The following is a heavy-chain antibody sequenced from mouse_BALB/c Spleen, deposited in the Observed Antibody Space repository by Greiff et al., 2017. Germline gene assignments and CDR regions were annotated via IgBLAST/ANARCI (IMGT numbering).Heavy chain of an antibody. CDR3: ARGALGDAMDY. D-gene: IGHD3-3*01. V-gene: IGHV1-63*02. J-gene: IGHJ4*01. Sequence: VKLQESGAELVRPGTSVKISCKASGYTFTNYWLGWVKQRPGHGLEWIGDIYPGGGYTNYNEKFKGKATLTADTSSSTAYMQLSSLTSEDSAVYFCARGALGDAMDYWGQGTSVTVSS. CDR2: IYPGGGYT. CDR1: GYTFTNYW.